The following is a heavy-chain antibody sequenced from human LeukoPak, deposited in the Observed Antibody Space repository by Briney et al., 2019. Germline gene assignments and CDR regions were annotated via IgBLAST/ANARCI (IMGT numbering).Heavy chain of an antibody. CDR1: GFTVSSNF. Sequence: GGSLRLSCAASGFTVSSNFMNWVRQAPGKGLEWVSYISGDSNTIHYADSVKGRFTVSRDNARNSLYLQMNSLRAEDTAVYYCAKDWLEYQMVSTSPGDYWGQGTLVTVSS. J-gene: IGHJ4*02. CDR2: ISGDSNTI. CDR3: AKDWLEYQMVSTSPGDY. V-gene: IGHV3-48*04. D-gene: IGHD2/OR15-2a*01.